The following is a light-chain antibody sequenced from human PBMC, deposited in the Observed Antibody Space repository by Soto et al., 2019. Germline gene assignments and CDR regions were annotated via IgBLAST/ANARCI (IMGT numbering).Light chain of an antibody. CDR2: DAS. CDR3: HQRSSSPRT. CDR1: QSINKY. V-gene: IGKV3-11*01. J-gene: IGKJ1*01. Sequence: EIVLTQSPATLSLSPGETATLSCRASQSINKYLVWYQQKPGQAPRLLIYDASNRATGIPARFSGGGSGTDFTLTISSLEPEDFAVYYCHQRSSSPRTFGQGTKVEF.